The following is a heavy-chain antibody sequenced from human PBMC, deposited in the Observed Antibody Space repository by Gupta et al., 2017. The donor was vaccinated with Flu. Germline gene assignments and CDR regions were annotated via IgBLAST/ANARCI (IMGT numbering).Heavy chain of an antibody. V-gene: IGHV1-69*17. Sequence: QVQLVQSGAEVKRPGSSVKVSCKASGDTFDSYAISWVRKAPGQGLEWMGGILPFFGIANYAQKFQGRVTITADKFTSTVYMGLSSLRSEDTAVYYCARTYYHGSGSYYYRFYGMDVWGQGTTVIVSS. CDR3: ARTYYHGSGSYYYRFYGMDV. D-gene: IGHD3-10*01. J-gene: IGHJ6*02. CDR1: GDTFDSYA. CDR2: ILPFFGIA.